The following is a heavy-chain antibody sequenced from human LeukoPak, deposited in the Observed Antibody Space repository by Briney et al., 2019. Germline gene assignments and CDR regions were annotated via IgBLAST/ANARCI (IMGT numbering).Heavy chain of an antibody. CDR3: ARDALGSYDY. J-gene: IGHJ4*02. CDR2: ISNNGSTL. CDR1: GFAFSDFY. Sequence: GGTLRLSCAASGFAFSDFYMFWIRQAPGKGLEGISYISNNGSTLYYADSVKGRFTISRDNDKNLLYLQMNSLRADDTAVYYCARDALGSYDYWGQGTLVTVSS. D-gene: IGHD3-10*01. V-gene: IGHV3-11*01.